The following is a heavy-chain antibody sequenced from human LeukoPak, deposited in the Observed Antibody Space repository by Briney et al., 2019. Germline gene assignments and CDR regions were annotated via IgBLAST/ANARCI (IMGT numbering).Heavy chain of an antibody. CDR3: VRGDNRGQ. Sequence: GGSLRLSCVASQYDFNGYTFTWVRQAPGKGLEYVSSISKSSALKYYAESVRGRFTISRNNAESSLFLDMTDLGGEDTAVYFCVRGDNRGQWGQGTLVTVSS. CDR1: QYDFNGYT. V-gene: IGHV3-21*01. D-gene: IGHD1-14*01. CDR2: ISKSSALK. J-gene: IGHJ4*02.